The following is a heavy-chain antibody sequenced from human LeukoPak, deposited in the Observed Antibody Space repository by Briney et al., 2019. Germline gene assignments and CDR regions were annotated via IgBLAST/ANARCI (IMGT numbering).Heavy chain of an antibody. CDR2: IDWDDDK. CDR3: ARIRNDWNYYYCMDV. V-gene: IGHV2-70*04. Sequence: SGPALVKPTQTLTLTCTFSGFSLSTSGMRVSWIRQPPGKALEWLARIDWDDDKFYSTSLKTRLTISKDTSKNQVVLTMTNMDPVDTATYYCARIRNDWNYYYCMDVWGKGTTATVSS. J-gene: IGHJ6*03. CDR1: GFSLSTSGMR. D-gene: IGHD3-9*01.